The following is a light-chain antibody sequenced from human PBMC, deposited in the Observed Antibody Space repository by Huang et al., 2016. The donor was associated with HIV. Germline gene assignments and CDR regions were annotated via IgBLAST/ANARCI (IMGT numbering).Light chain of an antibody. J-gene: IGKJ3*01. V-gene: IGKV3D-15*02. Sequence: EVVMMQSPATLSVSPGERATLSCRASQSVRSNLAWYQRIPGQAPRLLIYGASTRATGVPARFIGSGSGTEFTLTISSLRSEDSALYYCQQYNNWAFTFGPGTRVDIK. CDR2: GAS. CDR3: QQYNNWAFT. CDR1: QSVRSN.